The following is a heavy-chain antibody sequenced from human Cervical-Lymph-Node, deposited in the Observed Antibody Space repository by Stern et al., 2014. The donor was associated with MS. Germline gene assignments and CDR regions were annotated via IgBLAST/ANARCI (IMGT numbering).Heavy chain of an antibody. V-gene: IGHV3-21*01. CDR3: ASDLPINYYGSGMKGYFDF. Sequence: EVQLVQSGGGLVKPGGSLRLSCAASGFTFSSYSMTWVRQAPGKGLEWVSSISSSSTYIYYADSLMGRFTISRDNAKNSLFLEMNSLRAEDTAVYYCASDLPINYYGSGMKGYFDFWGQGTLVTVSS. CDR1: GFTFSSYS. CDR2: ISSSSTYI. D-gene: IGHD3-10*01. J-gene: IGHJ4*02.